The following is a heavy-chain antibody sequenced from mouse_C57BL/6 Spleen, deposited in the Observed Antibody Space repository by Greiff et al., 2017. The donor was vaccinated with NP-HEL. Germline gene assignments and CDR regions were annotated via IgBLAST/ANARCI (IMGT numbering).Heavy chain of an antibody. CDR2: IDPNSGGT. V-gene: IGHV1-72*01. Sequence: QVQLKQPGAELVKPGASVKLSCKASGYTFTSYWMHWVKQRPGRGLEWIGRIDPNSGGTKYNEKFKSKATLTVDKPSSTAYMQLSSLTSEDSAVDYCARPRWLLPLYYAMDYWGQGTSVTVSS. CDR1: GYTFTSYW. J-gene: IGHJ4*01. D-gene: IGHD2-3*01. CDR3: ARPRWLLPLYYAMDY.